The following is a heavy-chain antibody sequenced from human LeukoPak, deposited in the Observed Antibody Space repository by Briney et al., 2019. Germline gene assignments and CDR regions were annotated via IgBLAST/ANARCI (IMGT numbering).Heavy chain of an antibody. D-gene: IGHD2-21*02. J-gene: IGHJ2*01. CDR2: ISGRGVST. V-gene: IGHV3-23*01. CDR3: VRAPPYCGGDCSDWYFDL. CDR1: GFTFSTYA. Sequence: GGSLRLSCAASGFTFSTYAMSWVRQAPGKGLEWVSAISGRGVSTSYADSVRGRFTISRDNSKNTLYLQMNSLRAEDTAMYYCVRAPPYCGGDCSDWYFDLWGRGTLVTVSS.